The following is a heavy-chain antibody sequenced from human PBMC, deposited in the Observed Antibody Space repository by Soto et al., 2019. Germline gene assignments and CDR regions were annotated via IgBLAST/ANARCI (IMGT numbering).Heavy chain of an antibody. CDR3: ARVYCSSTSCSYNWNYSGEYYFDY. D-gene: IGHD2-2*01. Sequence: KPSETLSLTCTVSGGSISSYYWSWIRQPAGKGLEWIGRIYTSGSTNYNPSLKSRVTMSVDTSKNQFSLKLSSVTAADTAVYYCARVYCSSTSCSYNWNYSGEYYFDYWGQGTLVTVSS. CDR1: GGSISSYY. V-gene: IGHV4-4*07. J-gene: IGHJ4*02. CDR2: IYTSGST.